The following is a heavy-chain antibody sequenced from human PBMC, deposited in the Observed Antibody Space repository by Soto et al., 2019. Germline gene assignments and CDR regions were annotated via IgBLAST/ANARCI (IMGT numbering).Heavy chain of an antibody. CDR2: ISYDGSNK. CDR3: ARSIAGVGVDY. CDR1: GFTFSSYA. V-gene: IGHV3-30-3*01. J-gene: IGHJ4*02. Sequence: GGSLRLSCAASGFTFSSYAMHWVRQAPGKGLEWVAVISYDGSNKYYADSVKGRFTISRDNSKNTLYLQMNSLRAEDTAVYYCARSIAGVGVDYWGQGTQVTVAS. D-gene: IGHD6-6*01.